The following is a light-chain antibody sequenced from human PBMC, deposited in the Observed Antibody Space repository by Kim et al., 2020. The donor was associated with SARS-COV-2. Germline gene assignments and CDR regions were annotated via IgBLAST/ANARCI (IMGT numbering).Light chain of an antibody. CDR3: ATWDVSLNGWV. CDR1: SSNGGQQF. V-gene: IGLV1-44*01. Sequence: RVTVSCSGSSSNGGQQFVNWYQQLPGTAPKVFIYNDNQRPSGVPDRFSGSRSGTSASLAISGLQSEDEADYYCATWDVSLNGWVFGGGTQLTVL. CDR2: NDN. J-gene: IGLJ3*02.